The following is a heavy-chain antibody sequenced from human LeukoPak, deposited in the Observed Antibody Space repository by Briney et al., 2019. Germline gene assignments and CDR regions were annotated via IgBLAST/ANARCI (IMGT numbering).Heavy chain of an antibody. CDR1: GGSISSGSYY. CDR2: IYTSGST. J-gene: IGHJ1*01. Sequence: MPSETLSLTCTVSGGSISSGSYYWSWIRQPAGKGLEWIGRIYTSGSTNYNPSLKSRVTISVDTSKNQFSLKLSSVTAADTAVYYCARAGRIGGYFQHWGQGTLVTVSS. V-gene: IGHV4-61*02. CDR3: ARAGRIGGYFQH. D-gene: IGHD4-23*01.